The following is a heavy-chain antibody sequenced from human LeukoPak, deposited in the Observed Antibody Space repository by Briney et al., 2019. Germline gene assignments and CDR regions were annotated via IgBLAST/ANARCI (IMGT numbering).Heavy chain of an antibody. CDR1: GFPFSGYA. Sequence: GGSLRLSCAASGFPFSGYAIHWVRQAPGKGLEWVAVISHDGTNKYYADSVKGRFTISRDNSKNTLYLQMNSLRDEDTAVYYCARGRGCSSTSCYPDYWGQGTLVTVSS. CDR3: ARGRGCSSTSCYPDY. V-gene: IGHV3-30-3*01. J-gene: IGHJ4*02. CDR2: ISHDGTNK. D-gene: IGHD2-2*01.